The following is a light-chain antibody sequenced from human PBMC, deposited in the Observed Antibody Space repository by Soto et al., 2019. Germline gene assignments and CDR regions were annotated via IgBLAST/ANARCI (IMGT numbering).Light chain of an antibody. CDR1: QSISSTY. CDR2: AAS. CDR3: QQYFGSLYT. Sequence: SVLTQSPGTLSLSPGEGATLSCRTSQSISSTYLAWYQQRPGQAPRLLIYAASSRATGIPDRFSGSGSGTDFTLTISTLEPEDFAVYYWQQYFGSLYTFGQGTKLVIK. V-gene: IGKV3-20*01. J-gene: IGKJ2*01.